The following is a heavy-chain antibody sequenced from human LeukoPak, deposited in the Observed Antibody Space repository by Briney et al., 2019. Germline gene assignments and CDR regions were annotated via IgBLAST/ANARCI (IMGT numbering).Heavy chain of an antibody. CDR3: ARKYCSSTSCYYYYGMDV. J-gene: IGHJ6*02. Sequence: ASVKVSCKASGYTFTSYDINWVRQATGQGLEWMGWMNPNSGNTGYAQKFQGRVTMTRNTSIGTAYMELSSLRSEDTAVYYCARKYCSSTSCYYYYGMDVWGQGTTVTVSS. CDR2: MNPNSGNT. D-gene: IGHD2-2*01. CDR1: GYTFTSYD. V-gene: IGHV1-8*01.